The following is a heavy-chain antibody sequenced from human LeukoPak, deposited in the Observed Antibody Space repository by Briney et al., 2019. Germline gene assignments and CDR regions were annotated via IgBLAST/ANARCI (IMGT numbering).Heavy chain of an antibody. Sequence: GGSLRLACAASGFTFSSYAMSWVRQAPGKGLEWVSAISGSGGSTYYADSVKGRFTISRDNSKNTLYLQMNSLRAEDTAVYYCAKDVRVVAATASDYWGQGTLVTVSS. J-gene: IGHJ4*02. CDR1: GFTFSSYA. D-gene: IGHD2-15*01. CDR3: AKDVRVVAATASDY. V-gene: IGHV3-23*01. CDR2: ISGSGGST.